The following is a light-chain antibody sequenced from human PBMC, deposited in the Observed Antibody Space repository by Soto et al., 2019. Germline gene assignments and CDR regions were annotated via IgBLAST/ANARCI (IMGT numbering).Light chain of an antibody. V-gene: IGKV3-20*01. CDR1: QSVSSNY. J-gene: IGKJ1*01. CDR2: GAS. Sequence: EIVLTQSPATLSLSPGERATLSCRASQSVSSNYLAWYQQKPGQAPRLLIYGASTRASGIPDRFSGSGSGTDFTLTISRLEPEDSAVYYCQQYGSSPTWTSGQGTKVDIK. CDR3: QQYGSSPTWT.